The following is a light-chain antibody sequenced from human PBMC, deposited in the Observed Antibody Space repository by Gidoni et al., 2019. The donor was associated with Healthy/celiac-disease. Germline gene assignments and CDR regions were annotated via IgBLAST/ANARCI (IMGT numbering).Light chain of an antibody. J-gene: IGKJ4*01. CDR1: QSVSSSH. Sequence: EIGLTQSPGTLSLSSGERATLSCRASQSVSSSHLAWYQQKPGQAHRLLIYGASSRATGIPDRFSGSGSGTDFTLTISRLEPEDFAVYYCQQYGSSSLTFGGGTKVEIK. CDR3: QQYGSSSLT. CDR2: GAS. V-gene: IGKV3-20*01.